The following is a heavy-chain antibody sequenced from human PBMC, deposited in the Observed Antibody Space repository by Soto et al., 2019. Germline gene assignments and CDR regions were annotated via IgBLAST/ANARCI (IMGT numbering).Heavy chain of an antibody. CDR2: IYYSGST. V-gene: IGHV4-30-4*01. J-gene: IGHJ4*02. CDR3: ARAPSAPPGYSSSWYYFDY. CDR1: GGSISSGDYY. D-gene: IGHD6-13*01. Sequence: SSETLSLTCTVSGGSISSGDYYWSWIRQPPGKGLEWIGYIYYSGSTYYNPSLKSRVTISVDTSKNQFSLKLSSVTAADTAVYYCARAPSAPPGYSSSWYYFDYWGQGTLVTVSS.